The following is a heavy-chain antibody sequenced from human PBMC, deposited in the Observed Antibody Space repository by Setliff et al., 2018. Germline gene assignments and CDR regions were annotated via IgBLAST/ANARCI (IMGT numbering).Heavy chain of an antibody. CDR3: ARTGTYRYFDY. CDR2: INYRGTT. J-gene: IGHJ4*02. D-gene: IGHD1-1*01. V-gene: IGHV4-39*01. Sequence: PSETLSLTCSVSGDSISSSSYYWGWIRQPPGKGLEWIGSINYRGTTYSNASLASRLTISVDTAKNQFSLKLTSVTAADTAVYYCARTGTYRYFDYWGQGTRVTVSS. CDR1: GDSISSSSYY.